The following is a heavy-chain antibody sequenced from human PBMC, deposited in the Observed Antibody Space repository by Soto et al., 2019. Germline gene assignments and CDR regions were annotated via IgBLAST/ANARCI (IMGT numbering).Heavy chain of an antibody. CDR2: ISAYNGNT. Sequence: GASVKVSCKASGYTFTSYGISWVRQAPGQGLEWMGWISAYNGNTNYAQKLQGRVTMTTDTSTSTAYMELRSLRSDDTAVYYCASHYDMWSGYLSPVDYWGQGTQVTVSS. CDR3: ASHYDMWSGYLSPVDY. CDR1: GYTFTSYG. D-gene: IGHD3-3*01. V-gene: IGHV1-18*01. J-gene: IGHJ4*02.